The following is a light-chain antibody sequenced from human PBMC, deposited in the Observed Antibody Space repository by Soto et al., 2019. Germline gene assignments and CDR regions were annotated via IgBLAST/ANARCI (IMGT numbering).Light chain of an antibody. V-gene: IGKV1-5*03. CDR2: KAS. Sequence: DIQMTQSPSTLSASVGDRVTITSRASQSISSWLAWYQQKQGKAXKLXIYKASSLESGVPSRFSGSGSGTEFTITISSLQPDDFATYDCQQYNSYPQTFGQGTKVDIK. CDR3: QQYNSYPQT. J-gene: IGKJ1*01. CDR1: QSISSW.